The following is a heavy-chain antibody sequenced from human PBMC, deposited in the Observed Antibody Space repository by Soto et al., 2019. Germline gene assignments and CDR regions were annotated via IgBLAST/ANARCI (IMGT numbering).Heavy chain of an antibody. CDR1: GFSLSNARMG. D-gene: IGHD5-18*01. V-gene: IGHV2-26*01. J-gene: IGHJ6*02. Sequence: QVTLKESGPVLVKPTETLTLTCTVSGFSLSNARMGVSWIRQPPGKALEWLAHIFSNDEKSYSTSLKSRLTISNDSSKSQVVLTMTNMDPVDTATYYCARNTAMANYAYYGMDVWGQGTTVTVSS. CDR3: ARNTAMANYAYYGMDV. CDR2: IFSNDEK.